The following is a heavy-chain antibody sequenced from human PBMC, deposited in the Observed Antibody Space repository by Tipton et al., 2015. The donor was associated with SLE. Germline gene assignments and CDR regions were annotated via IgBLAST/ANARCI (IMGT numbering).Heavy chain of an antibody. V-gene: IGHV4-34*01. CDR3: ARSPPYCSGGTCYRRAYAFDF. Sequence: TLSLTCAVYGGSFSGYYWSWIRQPPGKGLEWIGEINHSGSTNYNPSLKSRVTISVDTSKNQFSLKLSSVTAADTAVYYCARSPPYCSGGTCYRRAYAFDFWGQGTMVTVSS. CDR1: GGSFSGYY. J-gene: IGHJ3*01. D-gene: IGHD2-15*01. CDR2: INHSGST.